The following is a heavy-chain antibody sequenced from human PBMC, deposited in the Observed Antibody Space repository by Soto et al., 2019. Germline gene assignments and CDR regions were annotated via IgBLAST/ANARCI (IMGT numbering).Heavy chain of an antibody. CDR3: ARDRKSGLRYFDWLLYYYYGMDV. J-gene: IGHJ6*02. CDR1: GFTFSSYA. V-gene: IGHV3-30-3*01. D-gene: IGHD3-9*01. CDR2: ISYDGSNK. Sequence: ILSCAASGFTFSSYAMHWVRQAPGKGLEWVAVISYDGSNKYYADSVKGRFTISRDNSENTLYLQMNSLRAEDTAVYYCARDRKSGLRYFDWLLYYYYGMDVWGQGTTVTVSS.